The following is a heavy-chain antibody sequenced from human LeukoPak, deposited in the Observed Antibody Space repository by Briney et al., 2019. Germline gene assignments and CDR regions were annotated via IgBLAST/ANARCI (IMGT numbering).Heavy chain of an antibody. CDR3: VRGTGY. V-gene: IGHV3-64D*06. Sequence: RLSCSVSGFTFSTYVMHWVRQAPGKGLEYVSAISSNGDNTYYADSVKGRFTISRDNSKNTLYLQMSSLRADDTAVYYCVRGTGYWGQGTLVTVSS. J-gene: IGHJ4*02. CDR2: ISSNGDNT. CDR1: GFTFSTYV.